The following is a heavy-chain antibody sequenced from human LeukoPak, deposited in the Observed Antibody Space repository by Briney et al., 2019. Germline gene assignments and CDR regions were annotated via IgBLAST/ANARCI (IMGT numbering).Heavy chain of an antibody. D-gene: IGHD3-22*01. CDR3: AKGGVYDSSVYFDY. CDR1: GFTFDDYA. V-gene: IGHV3-43D*03. CDR2: IGWDGGYT. Sequence: QTGGSLRLSCAASGFTFDDYAMHWARQAPGKGLEWVSLIGWDGGYTYYADSVKGRFTISRDDSKNSLYLQMNSLRAEDTALYYCAKGGVYDSSVYFDYWGQGTLVTVSS. J-gene: IGHJ4*02.